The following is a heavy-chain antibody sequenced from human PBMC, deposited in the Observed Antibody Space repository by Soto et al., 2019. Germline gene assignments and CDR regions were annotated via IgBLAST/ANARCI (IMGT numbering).Heavy chain of an antibody. Sequence: GGSLRLSCAASGFTFSSYWMHWVRQAPGKGLVWVSRINSDGSSTSYADSVKGRFTISRDNAKNTLYLQMNSLRAEDTAVYYCARAGYYDFWSGYYWRDYYYYYGMDVWGQGTTVTVSS. V-gene: IGHV3-74*01. CDR2: INSDGSST. CDR1: GFTFSSYW. J-gene: IGHJ6*02. CDR3: ARAGYYDFWSGYYWRDYYYYYGMDV. D-gene: IGHD3-3*01.